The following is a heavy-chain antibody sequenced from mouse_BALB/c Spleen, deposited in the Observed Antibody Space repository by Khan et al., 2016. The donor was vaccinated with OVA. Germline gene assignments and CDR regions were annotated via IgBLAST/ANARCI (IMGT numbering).Heavy chain of an antibody. V-gene: IGHV5-12*02. Sequence: EVELVESGGGFMQPGGSLKLSCATSGFTFTVYYMYWVRQTPEKRLEWVAHIRTRGNTTYYSATLRGRFSISRDTPKNALYRQMSRVKSEDTDIDYCGREGDDGGLAYWGQGTLVTVSA. CDR2: IRTRGNTT. J-gene: IGHJ3*01. CDR1: GFTFTVYY. D-gene: IGHD2-3*01. CDR3: GREGDDGGLAY.